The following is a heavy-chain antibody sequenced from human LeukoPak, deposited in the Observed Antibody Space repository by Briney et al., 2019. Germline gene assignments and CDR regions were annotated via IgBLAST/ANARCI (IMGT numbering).Heavy chain of an antibody. Sequence: GGSLRLSCAASGFTFSDYYMSWIRQAPGKGLEWVSYISSSGSTIYYADSGKGRFTISRDNAKNSLYLQMNSLRAEDTAVYYCARDISYYDFFYYYYYMDVWGKGATVTVSS. CDR1: GFTFSDYY. D-gene: IGHD3-3*01. V-gene: IGHV3-11*04. CDR3: ARDISYYDFFYYYYYMDV. CDR2: ISSSGSTI. J-gene: IGHJ6*03.